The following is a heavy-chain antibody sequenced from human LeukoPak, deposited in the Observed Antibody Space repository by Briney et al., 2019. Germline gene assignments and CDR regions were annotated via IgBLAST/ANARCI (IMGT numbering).Heavy chain of an antibody. CDR3: AKDYGSGYSALDYYYYMDV. CDR1: GFTFSSYW. CDR2: IKQDGSEK. Sequence: QPGGSLRLSCAVSGFTFSSYWMNWVRQAPGKGLEWVANIKQDGSEKYYVDSVKGRFTISRDNSKNTLYLQMNSLRAEDTAVYYCAKDYGSGYSALDYYYYMDVWGKGTTVTISS. D-gene: IGHD3-10*01. J-gene: IGHJ6*03. V-gene: IGHV3-7*01.